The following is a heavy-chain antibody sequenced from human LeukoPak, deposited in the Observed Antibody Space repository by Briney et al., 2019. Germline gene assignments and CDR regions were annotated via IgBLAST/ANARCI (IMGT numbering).Heavy chain of an antibody. Sequence: GGSLRLSCTAAGFTFNHYGMHWVRQAPGKGLEWVAVIWSDGTNKYYSDSVKGRFTISRDDSEKTVYLQMDSLRPEDTGVYYCAKDAQRGFDYSNSLQYWGQGTPVTVSS. CDR1: GFTFNHYG. CDR3: AKDAQRGFDYSNSLQY. D-gene: IGHD4-11*01. J-gene: IGHJ4*02. CDR2: IWSDGTNK. V-gene: IGHV3-33*03.